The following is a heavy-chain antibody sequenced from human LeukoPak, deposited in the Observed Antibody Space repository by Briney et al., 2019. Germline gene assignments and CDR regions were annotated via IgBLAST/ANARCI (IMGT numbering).Heavy chain of an antibody. CDR3: ASSSGYSPRYYYYGMDV. CDR1: GYTFTSYG. Sequence: ASVKVSCKASGYTFTSYGISWVRQAPGQGLEWMGWISAYNGNTNYAQKLQGRVTMTTDTSTSTAYMELRSLRSDDTGVYYCASSSGYSPRYYYYGMDVWGQRPTVTVS. J-gene: IGHJ6*02. D-gene: IGHD3-22*01. V-gene: IGHV1-18*01. CDR2: ISAYNGNT.